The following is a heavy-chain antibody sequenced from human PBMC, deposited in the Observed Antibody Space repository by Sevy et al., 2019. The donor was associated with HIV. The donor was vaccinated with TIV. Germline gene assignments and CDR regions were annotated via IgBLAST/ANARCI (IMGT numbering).Heavy chain of an antibody. CDR2: ISYDGSNK. V-gene: IGHV3-30*04. J-gene: IGHJ6*02. CDR3: ARDKFGGYSYGHNNYCSYDGMDV. Sequence: GGSLRLSCAASGFTFSSYAMHWVRQAPGKGLEWVAVISYDGSNKYYADSVKGRFTISRDNSKNTLYLQLNSLRAEDTAVYYCARDKFGGYSYGHNNYCSYDGMDVWGQGTTVTVSS. CDR1: GFTFSSYA. D-gene: IGHD5-18*01.